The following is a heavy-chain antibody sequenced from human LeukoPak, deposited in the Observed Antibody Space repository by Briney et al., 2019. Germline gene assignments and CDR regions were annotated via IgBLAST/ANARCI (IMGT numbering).Heavy chain of an antibody. V-gene: IGHV3-21*01. CDR1: GLTFNKCW. J-gene: IGHJ6*03. CDR3: ARDGYYDFRSGYAFYYYYYMDV. D-gene: IGHD3-3*01. CDR2: ISSSSSYI. Sequence: GGSLRLSCEASGLTFNKCWMTWVRQAPGKGLEWVSSISSSSSYIYYADSVKGRFTISRDNAKNSLYLQMNSLRAEDTAVYYCARDGYYDFRSGYAFYYYYYMDVWGKGTTVTVSS.